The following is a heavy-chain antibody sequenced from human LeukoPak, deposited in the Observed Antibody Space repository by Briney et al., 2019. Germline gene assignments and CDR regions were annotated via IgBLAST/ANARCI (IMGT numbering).Heavy chain of an antibody. J-gene: IGHJ4*02. CDR3: VRDRSYGAFDY. V-gene: IGHV3-20*01. CDR2: ITPNGDTT. D-gene: IGHD5-18*01. Sequence: GGSLRLSCAASGFTFSSYAMHWVRQAPGKGLEWVSGITPNGDTTGYADSVRGRFTISRDNAKNSLYLQMNSLRAEDTAFYHCVRDRSYGAFDYWGQGTLVTVSS. CDR1: GFTFSSYA.